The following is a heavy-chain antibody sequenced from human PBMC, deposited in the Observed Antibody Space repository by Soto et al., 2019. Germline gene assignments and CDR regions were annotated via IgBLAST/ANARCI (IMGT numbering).Heavy chain of an antibody. V-gene: IGHV5-51*01. D-gene: IGHD2-15*01. Sequence: ESLTMFCNGSGYSFSNHWIGLVRQMPGKGLEWMGIIYPGDSDTRYSPSFQGQVTISADKSISTAYLQWSSLKASDTAIYYCARRMQAGFYYGMDVWGQGTEVTV. CDR1: GYSFSNHW. J-gene: IGHJ6*02. CDR3: ARRMQAGFYYGMDV. CDR2: IYPGDSDT.